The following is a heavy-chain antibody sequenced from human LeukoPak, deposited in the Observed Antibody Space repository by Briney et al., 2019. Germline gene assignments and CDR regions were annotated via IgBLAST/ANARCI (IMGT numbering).Heavy chain of an antibody. J-gene: IGHJ4*02. V-gene: IGHV1-2*02. CDR3: ATVRDIVVGGGPYYFDY. D-gene: IGHD2-15*01. CDR2: IYPNSGGT. CDR1: GYTFNGFY. Sequence: ASVKVSCKASGYTFNGFYLHWVRQAPGQGLEWMGWIYPNSGGTNYAQKFQGRATMTRDTSITTAYMELSRLKSDDTAVYYCATVRDIVVGGGPYYFDYWGQGTLVTVSS.